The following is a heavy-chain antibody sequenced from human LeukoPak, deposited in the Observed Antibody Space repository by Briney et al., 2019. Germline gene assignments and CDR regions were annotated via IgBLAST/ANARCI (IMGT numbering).Heavy chain of an antibody. CDR2: VSTDGTIK. CDR3: AKDPEVGATLNWFDP. V-gene: IGHV3-30*18. J-gene: IGHJ5*02. CDR1: GFIFSAYS. Sequence: GGSLRLSCAASGFIFSAYSMHWVRQAPGKGLEWVAVVSTDGTIKYYADSMKGRFTISRDNSKNTLYLQMNSLRAEDTVVYYCAKDPEVGATLNWFDPWGQGTLVTVSS. D-gene: IGHD1-26*01.